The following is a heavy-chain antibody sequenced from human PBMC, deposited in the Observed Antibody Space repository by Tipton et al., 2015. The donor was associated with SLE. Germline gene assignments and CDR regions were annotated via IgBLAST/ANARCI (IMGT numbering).Heavy chain of an antibody. Sequence: SLRLSCAASGFTFSNYAMTWVRQAPGKGLEWVSLIYSRGNTYYTDSVKGRFTISRDNSKNTVYLQMNSLRPEDTAVYYCARRAVTNDWYFDLWGRGTLVTVSS. V-gene: IGHV3-23*03. CDR3: ARRAVTNDWYFDL. D-gene: IGHD4-17*01. CDR2: IYSRGNT. J-gene: IGHJ2*01. CDR1: GFTFSNYA.